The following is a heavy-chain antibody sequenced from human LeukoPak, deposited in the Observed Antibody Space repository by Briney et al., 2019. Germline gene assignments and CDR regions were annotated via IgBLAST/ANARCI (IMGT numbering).Heavy chain of an antibody. CDR3: AKDEVGATSMDY. V-gene: IGHV3-30*02. CDR2: IRSDGGDE. J-gene: IGHJ4*02. Sequence: PGGSLRLSCAASGFTFSTYGMHWVRQAPGKGLEWVAFIRSDGGDEQYADSVKGRFTISRDNSKSTLYMQINSLRAEDTAVFYCAKDEVGATSMDYWGQGTLVTVSS. CDR1: GFTFSTYG. D-gene: IGHD1-26*01.